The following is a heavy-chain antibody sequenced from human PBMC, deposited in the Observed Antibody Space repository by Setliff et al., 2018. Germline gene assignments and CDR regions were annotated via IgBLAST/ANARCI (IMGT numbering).Heavy chain of an antibody. CDR2: IRQDGTNK. CDR1: GFTISNYW. J-gene: IGHJ4*02. D-gene: IGHD3-3*01. CDR3: AREVWNIYDNDNSWSGYSDH. V-gene: IGHV3-7*03. Sequence: GGSLRLSCVASGFTISNYWMAWVRQAPGEGLEWVADIRQDGTNKYYVDSVKGRFTISRDNAKNSLYLQMNSLRAEDTALYYCAREVWNIYDNDNSWSGYSDHWGQGTLVTVSS.